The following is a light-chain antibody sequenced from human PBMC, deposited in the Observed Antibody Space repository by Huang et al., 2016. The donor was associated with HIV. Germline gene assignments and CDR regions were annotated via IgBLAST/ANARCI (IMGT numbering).Light chain of an antibody. CDR2: DAS. CDR3: QQYGSSPPYT. V-gene: IGKV3-20*01. Sequence: EIVLTQSPGTLSLSPGERATLSCRASQSLSSRCLAWYQQRPGQAPRLLIYDASPRATGIPERVSGSGSGTDFTLTISRLEPEDFVVYYCQQYGSSPPYTFGQGTKLEIK. J-gene: IGKJ2*01. CDR1: QSLSSRC.